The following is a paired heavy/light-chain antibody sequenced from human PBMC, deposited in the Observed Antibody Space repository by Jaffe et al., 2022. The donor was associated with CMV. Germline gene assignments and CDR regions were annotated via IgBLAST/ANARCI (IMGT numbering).Heavy chain of an antibody. CDR2: VFYNGTT. CDR1: GGPISTYD. Sequence: QVQLQESGPGLVKPSETLSLTCTVSGGPISTYDWSWIRQPPGKGLEWIGNVFYNGTTYYNPYLRGRVTMTTDASKNQFSLKLNSVTAADTAVYYCARGASPGYWGQGILVTVSS. V-gene: IGHV4-59*01. J-gene: IGHJ4*02. CDR3: ARGASPGY.
Light chain of an antibody. CDR1: QSLLHTDGKTY. V-gene: IGKV2-29*02. J-gene: IGKJ1*01. CDR3: MQATHSPRT. Sequence: DIVMTQTPLSLSVTPGQAASISCKSSQSLLHTDGKTYLYWYLQKPGQSPQLLMYEVSNRFSGLPDRFSGSGSGTDFTLKISRVEAEDVGIYYCMQATHSPRTFGQGTKVDIK. CDR2: EVS.